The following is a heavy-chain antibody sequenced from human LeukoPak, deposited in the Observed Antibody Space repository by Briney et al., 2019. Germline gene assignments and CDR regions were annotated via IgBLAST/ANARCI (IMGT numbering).Heavy chain of an antibody. CDR1: GFTFSSYE. V-gene: IGHV3-48*03. Sequence: PGGSLRLSCAASGFTFSSYEMNWVRQAPGMGLEWVSYICSSGSYIYYADSVKGRFTISRDSAKNSLYLQMNSLRAEDTAVYYCARDLYYYGSGSFVPGLPDYWGQGTLVTVSS. J-gene: IGHJ4*02. D-gene: IGHD3-10*01. CDR2: ICSSGSYI. CDR3: ARDLYYYGSGSFVPGLPDY.